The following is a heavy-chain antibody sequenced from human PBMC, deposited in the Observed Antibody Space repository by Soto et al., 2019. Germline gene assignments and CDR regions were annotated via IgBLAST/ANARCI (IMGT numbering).Heavy chain of an antibody. CDR2: ISAYNGNT. CDR1: GYTFTSYG. Sequence: ASVKVSCKASGYTFTSYGISWVRQAPGQGLEWMGWISAYNGNTNYAQKLQGRVTMTTDTSTSTAYMELRGLRSDDTAVYYCARDRVAAVVLRFLEWLQYYGMDVWGQGTTVTVSS. V-gene: IGHV1-18*04. J-gene: IGHJ6*02. D-gene: IGHD3-3*01. CDR3: ARDRVAAVVLRFLEWLQYYGMDV.